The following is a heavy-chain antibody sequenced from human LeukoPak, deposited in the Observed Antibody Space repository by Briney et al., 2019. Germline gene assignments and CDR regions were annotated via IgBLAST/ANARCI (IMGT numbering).Heavy chain of an antibody. Sequence: SETLSLTCTVSGGSISSSSYYWGWIRQPPGKGLEWIGSIYYSGSTYYNPSLKSRVTISVDTSTNQFSLRLTSVTAADTAVYYCARPLDTSLANPFDIWGHGTMVTVSS. J-gene: IGHJ3*02. CDR1: GGSISSSSYY. CDR2: IYYSGST. V-gene: IGHV4-39*01. D-gene: IGHD3-16*01. CDR3: ARPLDTSLANPFDI.